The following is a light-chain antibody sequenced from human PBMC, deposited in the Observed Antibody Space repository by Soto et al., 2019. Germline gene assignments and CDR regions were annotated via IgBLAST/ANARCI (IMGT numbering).Light chain of an antibody. CDR1: QSVSSSY. CDR2: GAS. V-gene: IGKV3D-20*02. Sequence: EIVLTQSPGTLSLSPGERATLSCRASQSVSSSYLAWYQQKPGQAPRLLIYGASSRATGIPDRFSGSGSGTDFTLTISSLEPEDFAVYYCQQRSNWLPITFGQGTRLEIK. CDR3: QQRSNWLPIT. J-gene: IGKJ5*01.